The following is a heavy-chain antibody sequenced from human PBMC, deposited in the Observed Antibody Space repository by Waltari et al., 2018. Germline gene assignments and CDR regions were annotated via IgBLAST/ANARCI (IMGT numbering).Heavy chain of an antibody. CDR1: GFTFSSYG. D-gene: IGHD6-6*01. CDR2: IWYDGSNK. V-gene: IGHV3-33*01. J-gene: IGHJ4*02. Sequence: QVQLVESGGGVVQPGRSLRLSFAASGFTFSSYGMHWVRQAPGKGLEWVAVIWYDGSNKYYADSVRGRFTISRDNSKNTLYLQMNSLRAEDTAVYYCARSGGAYSSSNYFDYWGQGTLVTVSS. CDR3: ARSGGAYSSSNYFDY.